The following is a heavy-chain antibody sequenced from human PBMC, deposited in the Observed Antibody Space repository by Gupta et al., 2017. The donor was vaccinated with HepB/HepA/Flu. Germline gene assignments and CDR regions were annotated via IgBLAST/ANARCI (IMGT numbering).Heavy chain of an antibody. V-gene: IGHV3-9*01. J-gene: IGHJ4*02. CDR3: AKDGRRQLWFHGLDY. Sequence: EVQLVESGGGLVQPGRSLRLSCVCSGLALDDYAIPWVRQARGKGLEWVSGINWNSGTIGYADSVKGRFTISRDNAKNSLYLQMNSLRAEDTALYYCAKDGRRQLWFHGLDYWGQGTPVTVSS. D-gene: IGHD5-18*01. CDR2: INWNSGTI. CDR1: GLALDDYA.